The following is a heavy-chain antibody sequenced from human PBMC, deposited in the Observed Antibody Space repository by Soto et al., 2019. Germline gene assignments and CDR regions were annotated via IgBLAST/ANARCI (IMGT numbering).Heavy chain of an antibody. CDR1: GYSFTSYW. J-gene: IGHJ6*02. CDR2: IYPGDSDT. D-gene: IGHD2-2*01. CDR3: ARRRYCSSTSCYPSYYYYGMDV. Sequence: PGESLKISCKGSGYSFTSYWIGWVRQMPGKGLEWMGIIYPGDSDTRYSPSFQGQVTISADKSISTAYLQWSSLKASDTAMYYCARRRYCSSTSCYPSYYYYGMDVWGRGTTVTVSS. V-gene: IGHV5-51*01.